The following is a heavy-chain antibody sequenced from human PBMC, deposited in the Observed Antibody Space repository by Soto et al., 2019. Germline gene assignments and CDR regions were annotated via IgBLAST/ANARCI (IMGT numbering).Heavy chain of an antibody. D-gene: IGHD1-20*01. V-gene: IGHV3-23*01. J-gene: IGHJ4*02. CDR1: GFTFSDYP. Sequence: EVQLLESGGGLVQPGGSLRLSCAASGFTFSDYPMTWVRRAPGQGLEWVSTVDSGGLTYYPDSVKGRFTISRDNSRSTPYLQMNSLRAEDTATYYCAKYSAPGSRYFDFWGQGTLVTVSS. CDR2: VDSGGLT. CDR3: AKYSAPGSRYFDF.